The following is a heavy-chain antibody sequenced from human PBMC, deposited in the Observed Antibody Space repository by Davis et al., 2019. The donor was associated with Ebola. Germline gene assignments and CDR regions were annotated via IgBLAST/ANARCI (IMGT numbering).Heavy chain of an antibody. J-gene: IGHJ5*02. CDR2: FDSEDGET. CDR1: GYTLTQLS. CDR3: ATQGFLEWHKWFDP. D-gene: IGHD3-3*01. Sequence: ASAQVSCKVSGYTLTQLSMHLVRQAPGNALEWMGGFDSEDGETIYAQKFQGRVTMTEDTSTDIAYMELSSLGSEDTAVYYCATQGFLEWHKWFDPWGQGTLVTVSS. V-gene: IGHV1-24*01.